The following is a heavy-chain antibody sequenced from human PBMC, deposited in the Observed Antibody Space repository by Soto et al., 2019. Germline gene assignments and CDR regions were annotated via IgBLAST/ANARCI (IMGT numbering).Heavy chain of an antibody. CDR1: GVSPANYP. CDR2: SSPRGDTI. Sequence: XGSLRLSCVASGVSPANYPMNWVRQTPGKGLDWISYSSPRGDTIYYADSVEGRFTISRDNARNSLSLHMSSLRDEDSALYYCAKGPHTNVGWPYYFESWGQGVPATVSS. V-gene: IGHV3-48*02. CDR3: AKGPHTNVGWPYYFES. J-gene: IGHJ4*02. D-gene: IGHD6-19*01.